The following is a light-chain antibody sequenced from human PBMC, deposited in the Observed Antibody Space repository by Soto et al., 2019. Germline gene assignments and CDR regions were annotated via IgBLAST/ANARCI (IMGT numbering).Light chain of an antibody. CDR1: QSVSNN. J-gene: IGKJ1*01. CDR3: QQYNNWPRT. V-gene: IGKV3D-15*01. Sequence: EIVLTQSPGTLSLSPGERATLSCRADQSVSNNFLAWYQQKPGQAPRLVIYVASSRAPGIPDRFSGSGSGTEFTLTISSLQSEDFAVSYCQQYNNWPRTFGQGTKVDSK. CDR2: VAS.